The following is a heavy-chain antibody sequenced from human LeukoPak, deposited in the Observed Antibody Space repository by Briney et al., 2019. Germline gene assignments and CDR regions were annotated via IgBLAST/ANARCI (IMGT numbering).Heavy chain of an antibody. V-gene: IGHV4-61*08. CDR2: IYYSGST. D-gene: IGHD6-6*01. CDR3: ARASPHSYYYYYGMDV. CDR1: GGSFSSGGYY. Sequence: SETLSLTCTVSGGSFSSGGYYWSWIRQPPGKGLEWIGYIYYSGSTNYNPSLKSRVTISVDTSKNQFSLKLSSVTAADTAVYYCARASPHSYYYYYGMDVWGQGTTVTVSS. J-gene: IGHJ6*02.